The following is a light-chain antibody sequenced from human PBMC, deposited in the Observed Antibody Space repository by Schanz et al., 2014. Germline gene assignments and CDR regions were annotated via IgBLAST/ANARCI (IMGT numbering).Light chain of an antibody. V-gene: IGKV1-39*01. J-gene: IGKJ4*01. CDR3: QQNYRTLVT. CDR1: QNISNY. CDR2: AAS. Sequence: DIQMTQSPSSLSASVGDRVTITCRASQNISNYLNWYQLNPGKAPKLLIYAASSLQSGVPSRFSGSGSGTDFTLTISSLQPEDFATYYCQQNYRTLVTFGGGTRVEIK.